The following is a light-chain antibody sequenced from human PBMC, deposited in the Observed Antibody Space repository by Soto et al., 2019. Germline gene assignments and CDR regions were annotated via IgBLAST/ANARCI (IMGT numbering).Light chain of an antibody. CDR3: HQYGSLPRT. CDR1: QSVSRNY. V-gene: IGKV3-20*01. CDR2: SAS. J-gene: IGKJ1*01. Sequence: EIVLTQSAGTLSLSPGERATLSCRASQSVSRNYLAWYQQKPGQAPSLLIYSASSRATGVPDRFSGSGSGTDFTLTISRLEPEDFAVYYCHQYGSLPRTFGQGTKVEI.